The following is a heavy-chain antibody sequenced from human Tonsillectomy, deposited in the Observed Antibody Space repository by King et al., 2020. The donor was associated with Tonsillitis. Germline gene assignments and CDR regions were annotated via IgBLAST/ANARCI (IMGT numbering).Heavy chain of an antibody. V-gene: IGHV1-69*01. CDR3: AITMGRGVMIYYYMDV. Sequence: VQLVESGAEVKKPGSSVKVSCKASGGTLSSNTINWVRQAPGQGLEWMGGIIPIFVTANYDQKFQGRVTITADGSTNTSYMELSSLRSEDTAVYYCAITMGRGVMIYYYMDVWGKGTTVTVSS. J-gene: IGHJ6*03. CDR2: IIPIFVTA. CDR1: GGTLSSNT. D-gene: IGHD3-10*01.